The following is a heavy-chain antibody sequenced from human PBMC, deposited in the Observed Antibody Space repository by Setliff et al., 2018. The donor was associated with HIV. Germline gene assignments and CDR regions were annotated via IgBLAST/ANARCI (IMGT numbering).Heavy chain of an antibody. Sequence: GPSVKVSCKASGYTFTSYGISWVRQAPGQGLEWMGWISGYNGNTNYAQKFQGRVTMTTDTSTTTAYMDLRSLRSDDTAMYFCARDHIDWPEGPDYWGQGTLVTV. CDR3: ARDHIDWPEGPDY. V-gene: IGHV1-18*01. J-gene: IGHJ4*02. CDR1: GYTFTSYG. D-gene: IGHD3-9*01. CDR2: ISGYNGNT.